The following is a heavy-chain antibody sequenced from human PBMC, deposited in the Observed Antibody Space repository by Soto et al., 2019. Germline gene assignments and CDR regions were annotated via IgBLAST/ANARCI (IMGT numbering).Heavy chain of an antibody. CDR2: ISYSRNT. CDR1: GDSVSSGDYD. V-gene: IGHV4-61*08. CDR3: ARGGYDSSGYYYLGNQGFDP. J-gene: IGHJ5*02. Sequence: SETLSLTCAVPGDSVSSGDYDWTWIRQRPGKGLEWIGYISYSRNTNYNPSLKSRVSISVDTSQNQFSLKLSSVTAADPAVYYCARGGYDSSGYYYLGNQGFDPWGQGTLVTVSS. D-gene: IGHD3-22*01.